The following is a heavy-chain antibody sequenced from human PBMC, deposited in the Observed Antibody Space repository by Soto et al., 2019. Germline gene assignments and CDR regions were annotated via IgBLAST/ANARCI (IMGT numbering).Heavy chain of an antibody. Sequence: EVQLVESGGGLVQPGRSLRLSCAASGFTFDDYAMHWVRQAPGKGLEWVSGISWNSGSIGYADSVKGRFTISRDNAKNSLYRQMNSLRAEDTALYYCAKDDSVVVILYYFDYCGQGTLVTVSS. V-gene: IGHV3-9*01. CDR1: GFTFDDYA. CDR3: AKDDSVVVILYYFDY. CDR2: ISWNSGSI. D-gene: IGHD3-22*01. J-gene: IGHJ4*02.